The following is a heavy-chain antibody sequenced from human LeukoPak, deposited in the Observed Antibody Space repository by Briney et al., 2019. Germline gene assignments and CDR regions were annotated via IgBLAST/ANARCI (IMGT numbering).Heavy chain of an antibody. CDR2: ISSSGSTI. CDR1: GFTFSVYY. D-gene: IGHD3-22*01. J-gene: IGHJ4*02. CDR3: AREAKGYDSSGPFDY. V-gene: IGHV3-11*01. Sequence: GGSLRHSCAPSGFTFSVYYMSWIRQAPGKGLKWVSYISSSGSTIYYADSVKGRFTISRDNAKNSLYLQMNSLRAEDTAVYYCAREAKGYDSSGPFDYWGQGTLVTVSS.